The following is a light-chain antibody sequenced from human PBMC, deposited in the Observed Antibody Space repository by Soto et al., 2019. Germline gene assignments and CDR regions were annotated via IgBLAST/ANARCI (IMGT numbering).Light chain of an antibody. J-gene: IGKJ1*01. Sequence: DIQMTQSPSTLSASVGDRGTITGRASQSISTWLAWYQQKPGKAPKLLIYKASTLQSRVPSRFTGSGSGTEFTLTISSLQPEDFATYYCQQYNTFSPWAFGQGTKVDI. CDR1: QSISTW. CDR3: QQYNTFSPWA. V-gene: IGKV1-5*03. CDR2: KAS.